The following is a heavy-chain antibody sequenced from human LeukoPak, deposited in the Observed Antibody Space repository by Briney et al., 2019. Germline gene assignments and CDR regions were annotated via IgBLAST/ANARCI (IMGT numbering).Heavy chain of an antibody. D-gene: IGHD4-11*01. V-gene: IGHV3-21*01. CDR3: ARGGKDPLATLHYYYYYGMDV. J-gene: IGHJ6*02. CDR2: ISSSSSYI. CDR1: GFTFSSYS. Sequence: GGSLRLSCAASGFTFSSYSMNWVRQAPGKGLEWVSSISSSSSYIYYADSVKGRFTISRDNAKNSLYLQMNSLRAEDTAVYYCARGGKDPLATLHYYYYYGMDVWGQGTTVTVSS.